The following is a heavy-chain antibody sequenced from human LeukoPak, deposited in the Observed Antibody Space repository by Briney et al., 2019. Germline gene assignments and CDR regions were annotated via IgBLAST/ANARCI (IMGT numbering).Heavy chain of an antibody. D-gene: IGHD1-26*01. Sequence: GRSLRLSCTASGFTFGDYAMSWVRQAPGKGLVWVSRINSDGSSTNYADFVKGRFTISRDNAKNTLYLQMNSLRAEDTAVYYCAREVPWDGDFQHWGQGTLVTVSS. CDR3: AREVPWDGDFQH. V-gene: IGHV3-74*01. CDR2: INSDGSST. CDR1: GFTFGDYA. J-gene: IGHJ1*01.